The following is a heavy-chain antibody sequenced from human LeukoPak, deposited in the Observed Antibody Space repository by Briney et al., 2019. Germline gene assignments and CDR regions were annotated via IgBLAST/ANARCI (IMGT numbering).Heavy chain of an antibody. V-gene: IGHV1-69*04. CDR2: IAPILDII. CDR3: ARDDGPVGDFPFDV. Sequence: ASVKVSCKASGDTFSNYAFSWVRQAPGQGLEWMGRIAPILDIISYGQGFQDRVTITAANSTNTIYLELTSLRSEDTAVYFSARDDGPVGDFPFDVWGQGTMLTVDS. CDR1: GDTFSNYA. D-gene: IGHD2-21*01. J-gene: IGHJ3*01.